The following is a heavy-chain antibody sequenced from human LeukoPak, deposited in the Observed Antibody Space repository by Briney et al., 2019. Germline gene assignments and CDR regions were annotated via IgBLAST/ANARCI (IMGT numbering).Heavy chain of an antibody. V-gene: IGHV4-30-4*01. D-gene: IGHD3-10*01. Sequence: PSQTLSLTCTVSGGSIRRGDYYYWRWTSQNPGKGLEWIGNIYQSGNPYYNPSLKSRVTISVDTSKNQFSLKLTSVTAADTAVYYCARGGSGSSYWGQGTLVTVSS. CDR2: IYQSGNP. CDR1: GGSIRRGDYY. CDR3: ARGGSGSSY. J-gene: IGHJ4*02.